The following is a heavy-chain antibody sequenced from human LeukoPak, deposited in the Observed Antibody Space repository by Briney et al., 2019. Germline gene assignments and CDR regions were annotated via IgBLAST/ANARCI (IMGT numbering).Heavy chain of an antibody. J-gene: IGHJ4*02. D-gene: IGHD6-6*01. Sequence: SETLSLTCAVYGGSFSGYYWSWIRQPPGKGLEWIGEINHSGSTNYNPSLKSRVTISVDTSKNQFSLKLSSVTAADTAVYYCATREGSLYSSSADYWGKGTLVTVSS. CDR1: GGSFSGYY. CDR2: INHSGST. V-gene: IGHV4-34*01. CDR3: ATREGSLYSSSADY.